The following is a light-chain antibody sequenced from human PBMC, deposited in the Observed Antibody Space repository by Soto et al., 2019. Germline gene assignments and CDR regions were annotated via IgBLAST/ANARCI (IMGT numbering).Light chain of an antibody. CDR3: SSYTRSRTYV. V-gene: IGLV2-14*01. Sequence: SVVSHPASVSGSRGQSITISCTGTSSDVGASNYVSWYQQHPAKAPKLIISDVNYRPSGVSNRFSGSKSGNTASLTISGLQVEDEPDYYCSSYTRSRTYVFGTRTKVTVL. J-gene: IGLJ1*01. CDR1: SSDVGASNY. CDR2: DVN.